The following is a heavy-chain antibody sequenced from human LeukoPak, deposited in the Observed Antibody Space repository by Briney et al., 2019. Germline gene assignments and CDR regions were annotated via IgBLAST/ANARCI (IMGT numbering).Heavy chain of an antibody. CDR1: GFTVSSNC. V-gene: IGHV3-66*02. CDR2: IYSGGST. J-gene: IGHJ3*02. D-gene: IGHD3-3*01. Sequence: GGSLRLSCAASGFTVSSNCMSWVRQAPGKGLEWVSVIYSGGSTYYADSVKGRFTISRDNSKNTLYLQMNSLRAEDTAVYYCARPFLEWLLSDAFDIWGQGTTVTVSS. CDR3: ARPFLEWLLSDAFDI.